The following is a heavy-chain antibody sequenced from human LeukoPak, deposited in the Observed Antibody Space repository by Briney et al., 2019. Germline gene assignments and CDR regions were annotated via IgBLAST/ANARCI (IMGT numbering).Heavy chain of an antibody. CDR3: ARSVPDYTRFDY. CDR1: GITFSTYA. CDR2: ISSSGSST. Sequence: GGSLGLSCVASGITFSTYAMSWVRQAPGKGLEWVSVISSSGSSTYYADSVKGRFTISRDNLKNTLYLQVNSLRAEDTAVYYCARSVPDYTRFDYWGQGALVTVSS. D-gene: IGHD4-4*01. V-gene: IGHV3-23*01. J-gene: IGHJ4*02.